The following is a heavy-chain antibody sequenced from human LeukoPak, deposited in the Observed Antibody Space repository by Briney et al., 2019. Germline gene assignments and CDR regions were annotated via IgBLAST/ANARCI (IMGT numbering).Heavy chain of an antibody. D-gene: IGHD3-3*01. J-gene: IGHJ4*02. CDR1: GGSISSSSYY. CDR3: ARQRYYDFWSGYSGYFDY. Sequence: SETLSLTCTVSGGSISSSSYYWGWIRQPPGKGLEWIGSIYYSGSTYYNPSLKSRVTISVDTSKNQFSLKLSSVTAADTAVYYCARQRYYDFWSGYSGYFDYWGQGTLVTVSS. V-gene: IGHV4-39*07. CDR2: IYYSGST.